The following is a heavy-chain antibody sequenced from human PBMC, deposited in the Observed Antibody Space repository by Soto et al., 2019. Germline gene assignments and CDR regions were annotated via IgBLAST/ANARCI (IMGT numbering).Heavy chain of an antibody. CDR2: INAGNGNT. Sequence: QVQLVQSGAAVKKPGASVKVSCKASGYTFTSYAMHWVRQAPGQRLEWMGWINAGNGNTKYSQKFQGRVTITRDTSAGTAYMELSSQRSEDTAVYYYARVWCSGGSCQSDYYYYMDVWGKGTTVTVSS. V-gene: IGHV1-3*01. CDR1: GYTFTSYA. J-gene: IGHJ6*03. D-gene: IGHD2-15*01. CDR3: ARVWCSGGSCQSDYYYYMDV.